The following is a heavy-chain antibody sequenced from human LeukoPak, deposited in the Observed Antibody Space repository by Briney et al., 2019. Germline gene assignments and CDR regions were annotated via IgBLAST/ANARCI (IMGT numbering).Heavy chain of an antibody. J-gene: IGHJ6*03. D-gene: IGHD3-3*01. CDR3: ARSPYYDFWSGRRSDYYYYYMDV. CDR2: MNPNSGNT. V-gene: IGHV1-8*03. CDR1: GGTFSSYV. Sequence: ASVKVSCKASGGTFSSYVINWVRQATGQGLEWMGWMNPNSGNTGYAQKFQGRVTITRNTSISTAYMELSSLRSEDTAVYYCARSPYYDFWSGRRSDYYYYYMDVWGKGTTVTVSS.